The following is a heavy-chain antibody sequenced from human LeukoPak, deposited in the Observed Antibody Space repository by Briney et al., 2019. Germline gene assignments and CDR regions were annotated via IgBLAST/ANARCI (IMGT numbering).Heavy chain of an antibody. J-gene: IGHJ4*02. V-gene: IGHV1-69*13. CDR3: ARKDLDTAMAFDY. Sequence: SVKVFCKASGRIFSSYAISWVRQAPGQGLESMGGIIPIFGTANYAQKFQGRVTITADESTSTAYMELSSLRSEDTAVYYCARKDLDTAMAFDYWGQGTLVTVSS. CDR2: IIPIFGTA. D-gene: IGHD5-18*01. CDR1: GRIFSSYA.